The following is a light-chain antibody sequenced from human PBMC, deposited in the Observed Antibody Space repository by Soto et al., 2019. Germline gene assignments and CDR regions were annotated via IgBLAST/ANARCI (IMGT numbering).Light chain of an antibody. Sequence: SVLTQPPSVSGAPGQRVTLSCTGTSSNIGAGFDVHWYQQLPGTAPKLLIYGNSNRPSGVPDRFSGSKSGTSASLAITGLQAEDEADYYCQSYDSSLSGYVFGTGTQLTVL. CDR3: QSYDSSLSGYV. CDR1: SSNIGAGFD. CDR2: GNS. V-gene: IGLV1-40*01. J-gene: IGLJ1*01.